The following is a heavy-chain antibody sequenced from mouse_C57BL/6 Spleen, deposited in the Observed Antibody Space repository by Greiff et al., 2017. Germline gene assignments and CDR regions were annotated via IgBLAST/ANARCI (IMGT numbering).Heavy chain of an antibody. Sequence: VQLQQPGAELVRPGTSVKLSCKASGYTFTSYWMHWVKQRPGQGLEWIGVIDPSDSYTNYNQKFKGKATLTVDTSSSTAYMQLSSLTSEDSAVYYCASGYYGSPTGDYWGQGTTLTVSS. J-gene: IGHJ2*01. CDR2: IDPSDSYT. CDR3: ASGYYGSPTGDY. V-gene: IGHV1-59*01. CDR1: GYTFTSYW. D-gene: IGHD1-1*01.